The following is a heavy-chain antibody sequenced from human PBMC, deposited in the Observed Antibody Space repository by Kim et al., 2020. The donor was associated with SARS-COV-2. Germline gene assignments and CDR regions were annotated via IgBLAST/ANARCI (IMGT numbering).Heavy chain of an antibody. CDR2: ISSSSSYI. J-gene: IGHJ6*02. D-gene: IGHD5-12*01. CDR1: GFTFSSYS. Sequence: GGSLRLSCAASGFTFSSYSMNWVRQAPGKGLEWVSSISSSSSYIYYADSVKGRFTISRDNAKNSLYLQMNSLRGEDTAVYYCARAYVVDIVVTNEGYGMDVCGQGTSVTVSS. CDR3: ARAYVVDIVVTNEGYGMDV. V-gene: IGHV3-21*01.